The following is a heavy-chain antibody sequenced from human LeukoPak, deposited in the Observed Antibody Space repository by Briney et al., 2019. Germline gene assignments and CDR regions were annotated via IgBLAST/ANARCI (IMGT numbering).Heavy chain of an antibody. D-gene: IGHD3-10*01. V-gene: IGHV3-23*01. CDR3: ATLVGIRGVMFPASYYFDY. CDR2: ISGSGGST. J-gene: IGHJ4*02. CDR1: GFTFSSYA. Sequence: GGSLRLSCAVSGFTFSSYAMSWVSQAPGEGLEWVSAISGSGGSTYYADSVKGRFTISRDNSKNTLYLQMNSLRAEDTAVYYCATLVGIRGVMFPASYYFDYWGQETLVTVSS.